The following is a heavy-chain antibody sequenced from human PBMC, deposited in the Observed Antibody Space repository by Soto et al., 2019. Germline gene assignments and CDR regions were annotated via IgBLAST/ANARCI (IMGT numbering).Heavy chain of an antibody. Sequence: PSETLSLTGTVSGDSVTSSRFYWGWIRQPPGKGLEWIGYIYYSGSTNYNPSLQSRVTISVDTSTKQFSLKLSSVTAADTAVYYCVRQGFGRLHGLVDVWGQGTTVTVSS. D-gene: IGHD3-10*01. J-gene: IGHJ6*02. CDR1: GDSVTSSRFY. V-gene: IGHV4-61*05. CDR3: VRQGFGRLHGLVDV. CDR2: IYYSGST.